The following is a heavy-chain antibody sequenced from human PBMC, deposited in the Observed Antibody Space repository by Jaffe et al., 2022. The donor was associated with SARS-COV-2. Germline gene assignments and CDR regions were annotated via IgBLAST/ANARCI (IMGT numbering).Heavy chain of an antibody. CDR2: IYHSGST. D-gene: IGHD2-15*01. Sequence: QLQLQESGSGLVKPSQTLSLTCAVSGGSISSGGYSWSWIRQPPGKGLEWIGYIYHSGSTYYNPSLKSRVTISVDRSKNQFSLKLSSVTAADTAVYYCARSYCSGGSCYSAAWFDPWGQGTLVTVSS. J-gene: IGHJ5*02. CDR1: GGSISSGGYS. V-gene: IGHV4-30-2*01. CDR3: ARSYCSGGSCYSAAWFDP.